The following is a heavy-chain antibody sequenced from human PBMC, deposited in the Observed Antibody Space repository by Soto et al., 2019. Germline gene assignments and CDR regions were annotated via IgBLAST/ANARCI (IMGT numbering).Heavy chain of an antibody. CDR2: IMPVFPTP. CDR1: GGTFRASA. V-gene: IGHV1-69*12. CDR3: ARDKDRQQLGGNYYYIMDV. Sequence: QVQLVQSGAEVKKPGSSVRVSCKTSGGTFRASALSWVRQAPGQGLEWMGGIMPVFPTPDYAQKFQGRVTITADESTSTAYRELSSLRSEDTAVYYCARDKDRQQLGGNYYYIMDVWGQGTTVTVSS. D-gene: IGHD3-3*02. J-gene: IGHJ6*02.